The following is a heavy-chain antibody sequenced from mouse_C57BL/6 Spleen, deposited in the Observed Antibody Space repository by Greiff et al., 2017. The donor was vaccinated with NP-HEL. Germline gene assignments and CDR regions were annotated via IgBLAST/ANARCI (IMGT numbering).Heavy chain of an antibody. CDR3: AARSYYYGRSPYYYAMDY. J-gene: IGHJ4*01. D-gene: IGHD1-1*01. V-gene: IGHV1-61*01. CDR2: IYPSDSET. Sequence: VQLQQPGAELVRPGSSVKLSCKASGYTFTSYWMDWVKQRPGQGLEWIGNIYPSDSETHYNQKFKDKATLTVDKSSSTAYMQLSSLTSEDSAVYYGAARSYYYGRSPYYYAMDYWGQGTSVTVSS. CDR1: GYTFTSYW.